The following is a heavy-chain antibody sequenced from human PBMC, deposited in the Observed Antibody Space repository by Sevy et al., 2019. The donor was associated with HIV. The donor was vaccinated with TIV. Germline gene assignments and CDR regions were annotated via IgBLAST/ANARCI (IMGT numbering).Heavy chain of an antibody. CDR3: ARDDGTDYYYFDMDV. CDR1: GFTFSSYA. D-gene: IGHD1-26*01. V-gene: IGHV3-30-3*01. Sequence: GGSLRLSCAASGFTFSSYAMHWVRQAPGKGLEWVAVISYDGSNKYYADSVKGRFTISRDNSKNTLYLQMDGLRAEDTALYYCARDDGTDYYYFDMDVWGQGTTVTVS. CDR2: ISYDGSNK. J-gene: IGHJ6*02.